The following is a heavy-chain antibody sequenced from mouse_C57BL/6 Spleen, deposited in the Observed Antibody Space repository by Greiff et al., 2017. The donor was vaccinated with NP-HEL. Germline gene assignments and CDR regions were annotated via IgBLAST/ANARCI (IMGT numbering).Heavy chain of an antibody. V-gene: IGHV1-62-2*01. J-gene: IGHJ2*01. Sequence: VHLVESGAELVKPGASVKLSCKASGYTFTEYTIHWVKQRSGQGLEWIGWFYPGSGSIKYNEKFKDKATLTADKSSSTVYMELSRLTSEDSAVYFCARHEDPYYDGGDYFDYWGQGTTLTVSS. CDR1: GYTFTEYT. CDR2: FYPGSGSI. CDR3: ARHEDPYYDGGDYFDY. D-gene: IGHD1-1*01.